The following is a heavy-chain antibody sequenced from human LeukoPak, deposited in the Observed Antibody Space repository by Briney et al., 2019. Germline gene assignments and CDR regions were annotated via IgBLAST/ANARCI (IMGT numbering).Heavy chain of an antibody. V-gene: IGHV3-30*02. CDR1: GFTFNSFA. Sequence: GGSLRLSCAASGFTFNSFAMHWVRQAPGKGLEHLAFIQSGGSYKYHAESVKGRFTISRDNSKNTLYLQMNSLRAEDTAVYYCARDSSHYDSSGYSWDYWGQGTLVTVSS. D-gene: IGHD3-22*01. J-gene: IGHJ4*02. CDR3: ARDSSHYDSSGYSWDY. CDR2: IQSGGSYK.